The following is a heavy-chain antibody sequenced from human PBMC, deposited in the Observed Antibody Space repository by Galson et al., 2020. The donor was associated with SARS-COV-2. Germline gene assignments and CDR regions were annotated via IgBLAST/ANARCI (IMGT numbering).Heavy chain of an antibody. CDR3: ARVLGPWAPGTVDY. V-gene: IGHV3-66*01. CDR1: GFTFSSNY. J-gene: IGHJ4*02. CDR2: IYSGGST. D-gene: IGHD3-10*01. Sequence: GGSLRLSCAASGFTFSSNYMSWVRQAPGKGLEWVAVIYSGGSTYYADSVKGRFTISRDNSKNTLYLQMNSLRAEDTAGYYCARVLGPWAPGTVDYWGQGTLVTVSS.